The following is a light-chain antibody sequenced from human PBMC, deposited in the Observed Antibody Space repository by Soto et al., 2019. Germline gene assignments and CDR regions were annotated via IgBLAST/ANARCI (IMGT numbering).Light chain of an antibody. CDR2: GAS. V-gene: IGKV3-20*01. CDR3: QQYGSSPRT. Sequence: EIVLTQSPGTLSLSAGERATLSCRGSQSVSSRFLAWYQQKPGQAPRLLIYGASSRATGIPDRFSGSGSGTDFTLTISRLEPEDFAVYYCQQYGSSPRTFGQGTKLEIK. CDR1: QSVSSRF. J-gene: IGKJ2*01.